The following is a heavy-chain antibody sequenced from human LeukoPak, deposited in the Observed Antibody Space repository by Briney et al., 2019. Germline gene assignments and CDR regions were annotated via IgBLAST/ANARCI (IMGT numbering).Heavy chain of an antibody. V-gene: IGHV3-9*01. CDR2: ISWDSGSI. D-gene: IGHD5-12*01. Sequence: GGSLRLSCAPSGFTFDDYAMHWVRQAPGKGLEWVSDISWDSGSIGYADSVKGRFTISRDNAKNSLYLQMNSLRAEDTALYYCAKVHSGYDFNWYFDLWGRGTLVTVPS. J-gene: IGHJ2*01. CDR1: GFTFDDYA. CDR3: AKVHSGYDFNWYFDL.